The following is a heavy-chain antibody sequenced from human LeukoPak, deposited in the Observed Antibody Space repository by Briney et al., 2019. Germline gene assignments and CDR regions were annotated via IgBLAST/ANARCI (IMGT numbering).Heavy chain of an antibody. D-gene: IGHD4-17*01. J-gene: IGHJ4*02. V-gene: IGHV3-11*01. CDR3: ARDLDHGDFGGY. CDR1: GFTFSDFY. Sequence: GGSLRLFCAVSGFTFSDFYMSWVRQAPGKGLEWVSYISSTGGTIYYADSVRGRFTISRDNGKNSLHLQMNSLRAEDTAVYYCARDLDHGDFGGYWGQGTLITVSS. CDR2: ISSTGGTI.